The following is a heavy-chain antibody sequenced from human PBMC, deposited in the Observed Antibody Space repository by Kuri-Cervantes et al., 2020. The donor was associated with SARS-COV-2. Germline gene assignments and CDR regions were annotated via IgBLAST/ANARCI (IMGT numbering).Heavy chain of an antibody. D-gene: IGHD3-22*01. CDR3: AKDSGYYDSSGYYRY. V-gene: IGHV3-30*18. Sequence: GGSLRPSCAASGFTFSSYGMHWVRQAPGKGLEWVAVISYDGSNKYYADSVKGRFTISRDNSKNTLYLQMNSLRAEDTAVYYCAKDSGYYDSSGYYRYWGQGTLVTVSS. CDR1: GFTFSSYG. J-gene: IGHJ4*02. CDR2: ISYDGSNK.